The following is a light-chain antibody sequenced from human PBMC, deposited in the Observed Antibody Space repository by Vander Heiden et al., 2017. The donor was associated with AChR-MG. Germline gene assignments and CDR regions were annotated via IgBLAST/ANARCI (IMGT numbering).Light chain of an antibody. CDR3: RQGVHFPYT. Sequence: VMTQTPLCLSVYPGQPASISCKSSQSLLHADGKTYVHWYLLKPGQSPQLLSYEVSSRFAGVPDRFTGSGSGTDFTLKISRVEAEDVGLYYCRQGVHFPYTFGQGTNLQIK. V-gene: IGKV2-29*02. J-gene: IGKJ2*01. CDR1: QSLLHADGKTY. CDR2: EVS.